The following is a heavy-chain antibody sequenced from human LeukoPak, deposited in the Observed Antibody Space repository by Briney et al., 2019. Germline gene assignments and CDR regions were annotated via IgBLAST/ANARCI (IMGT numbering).Heavy chain of an antibody. Sequence: GASVKVSCKASAYTFTGYYMHWVRQAPGQGLEWMGWINPNSGGTNYAQKFQGRVTMTRDTSISTAYMELSRLRSDDTAVYYCARDDRDYGSGSYYPLLHYYMDVWGKGTTVTVSS. CDR2: INPNSGGT. CDR3: ARDDRDYGSGSYYPLLHYYMDV. J-gene: IGHJ6*03. V-gene: IGHV1-2*02. CDR1: AYTFTGYY. D-gene: IGHD3-10*01.